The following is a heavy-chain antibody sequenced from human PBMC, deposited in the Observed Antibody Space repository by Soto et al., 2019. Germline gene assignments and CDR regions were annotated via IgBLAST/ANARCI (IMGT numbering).Heavy chain of an antibody. CDR1: GFTFSSYS. V-gene: IGHV3-21*01. Sequence: GGSLRLSCAASGFTFSSYSMNWVRQAPGKGLEWVSSISSSSSYIYYADSVKGRFTISRDNAKNSLYLQMNSLRAEDTAVYYCARETTVTTRRGRPYPFDYWGQGTLVTVSS. CDR3: ARETTVTTRRGRPYPFDY. CDR2: ISSSSSYI. D-gene: IGHD4-17*01. J-gene: IGHJ4*02.